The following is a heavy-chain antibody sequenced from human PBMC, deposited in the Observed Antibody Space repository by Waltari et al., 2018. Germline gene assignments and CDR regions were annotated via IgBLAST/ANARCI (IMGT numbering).Heavy chain of an antibody. J-gene: IGHJ4*02. D-gene: IGHD1-26*01. V-gene: IGHV4-34*01. CDR2: INYMGST. CDR1: GGSFSGYY. CDR3: AGTPVGVTFLYFDY. Sequence: QVQLQQWGAGLLKPSETLSLTCAVYGGSFSGYYWSWIRRSPGKGLEWIGEINYMGSTNYNPSLKSRVTISIDTSKTQFSLELTSVTGADTAVYYCAGTPVGVTFLYFDYWGQGTLVTVSS.